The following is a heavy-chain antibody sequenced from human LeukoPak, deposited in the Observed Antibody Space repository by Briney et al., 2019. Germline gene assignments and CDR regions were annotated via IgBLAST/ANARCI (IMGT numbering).Heavy chain of an antibody. CDR3: AKVVLVYYYMDV. D-gene: IGHD3-3*02. V-gene: IGHV3-30*02. J-gene: IGHJ6*03. CDR1: GFIFSSYG. Sequence: GGSLRLSCAASGFIFSSYGMHWVRQAPGKGLEWVAFIPYDGSYKYYVDSVKGRFTISRDNSKNTLYLQMNSLRAEDTAVYYCAKVVLVYYYMDVWGKGTTVTVSS. CDR2: IPYDGSYK.